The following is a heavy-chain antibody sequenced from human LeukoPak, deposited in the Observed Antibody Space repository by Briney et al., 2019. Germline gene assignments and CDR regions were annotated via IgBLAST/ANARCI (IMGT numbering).Heavy chain of an antibody. CDR1: GGSISSYY. D-gene: IGHD6-13*01. Sequence: SETLSLTCTVSGGSISSYYWSWIRQPPGKGVEWIGYIYYSGGTNYNPPLKSRVTISVDTSKNQFFLKLSSVTAADTAVYYCARYSDNWFDPWGQGTLVTVSS. V-gene: IGHV4-59*01. CDR2: IYYSGGT. J-gene: IGHJ5*02. CDR3: ARYSDNWFDP.